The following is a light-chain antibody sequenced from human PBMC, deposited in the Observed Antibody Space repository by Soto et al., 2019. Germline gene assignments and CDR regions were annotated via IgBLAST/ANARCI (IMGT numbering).Light chain of an antibody. CDR2: SNN. Sequence: QSVLTQPPSASGTPGQRVTISCSGSSSNIGSNTVNWYQQLPGTAPKLLIYSNNQRPSWVPDRFSGSKSGTSASLAISGLQSEDEAEYYCAAWDDSLNGPLFGGGTKLTVL. V-gene: IGLV1-44*01. CDR3: AAWDDSLNGPL. CDR1: SSNIGSNT. J-gene: IGLJ2*01.